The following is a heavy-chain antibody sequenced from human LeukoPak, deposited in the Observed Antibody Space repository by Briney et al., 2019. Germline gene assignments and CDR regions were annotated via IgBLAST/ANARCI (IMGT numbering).Heavy chain of an antibody. D-gene: IGHD6-13*01. CDR1: GGSFSGYY. J-gene: IGHJ6*03. CDR2: INHSGST. CDR3: ARGYSSSWYGYYYMDD. V-gene: IGHV4-34*01. Sequence: PETLSLTCAVYGGSFSGYYWSWIRQPPGKGLEWIGEINHSGSTNYNPSLKSRVTISVDTSKNQFSLKLSSVTAADTAVYYCARGYSSSWYGYYYMDDWGKGTTVTVSS.